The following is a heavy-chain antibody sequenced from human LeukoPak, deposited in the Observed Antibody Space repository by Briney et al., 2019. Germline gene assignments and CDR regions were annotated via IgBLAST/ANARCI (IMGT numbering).Heavy chain of an antibody. J-gene: IGHJ4*02. CDR1: GYTFTGHY. CDR3: ARDLGWSSSH. CDR2: INPTGGT. V-gene: IGHV1-2*02. D-gene: IGHD6-6*01. Sequence: VASVKVSCKGSGYTFTGHYMNWVRLAPGQGLEWMGWINPTGGTTYAQKFQDRVTMTRDTSINTAYMELSGLRSDDTAVYYCARDLGWSSSHWGQGTLVTVSS.